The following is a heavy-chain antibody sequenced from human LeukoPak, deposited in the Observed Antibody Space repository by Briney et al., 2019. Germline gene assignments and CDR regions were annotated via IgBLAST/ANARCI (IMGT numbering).Heavy chain of an antibody. D-gene: IGHD3-3*01. CDR2: ISGSGGST. J-gene: IGHJ4*02. V-gene: IGHV3-23*01. CDR1: GFTFSSYA. CDR3: ARESGSWGSYFDY. Sequence: GGSLRLSCAASGFTFSSYAMSWVRQAPGKGLEWVSAISGSGGSTYYADSVKGRFTISRDNAKNTLYLQMNSLRAEDTAVYYCARESGSWGSYFDYWGQGTLVTVSS.